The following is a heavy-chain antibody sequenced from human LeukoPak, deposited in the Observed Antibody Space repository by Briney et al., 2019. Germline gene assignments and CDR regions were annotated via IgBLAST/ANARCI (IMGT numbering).Heavy chain of an antibody. CDR1: GYTFTGYY. Sequence: ATVKVSCKASGYTFTGYYMHWVRQAPGQGLEWMGRINPNNGATNYAQKLQGRVTITGDTSISTAYMELSSLRSDDTAVYYCTRESGSYHGNDYWGQGTLVTVSS. J-gene: IGHJ4*02. V-gene: IGHV1-2*06. CDR2: INPNNGAT. D-gene: IGHD1-26*01. CDR3: TRESGSYHGNDY.